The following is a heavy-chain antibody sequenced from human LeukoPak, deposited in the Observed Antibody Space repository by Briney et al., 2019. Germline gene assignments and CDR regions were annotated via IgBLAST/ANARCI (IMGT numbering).Heavy chain of an antibody. CDR2: IKQDGSEK. D-gene: IGHD4-23*01. CDR1: GFSFSSYW. J-gene: IGHJ1*01. Sequence: PGGSLRLSCAASGFSFSSYWMSWVRQAPGKGLEWVANIKQDGSEKYYVDSVKGRFTISRDNAKNSLYLQMNSLRAEDTALYYCAKDLGYGGNYPHFQHWGQGTLVTVSS. CDR3: AKDLGYGGNYPHFQH. V-gene: IGHV3-7*03.